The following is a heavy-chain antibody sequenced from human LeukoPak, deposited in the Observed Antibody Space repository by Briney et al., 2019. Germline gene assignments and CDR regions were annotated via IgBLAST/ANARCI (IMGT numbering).Heavy chain of an antibody. D-gene: IGHD5-24*01. CDR3: ARSRDGYNYIGDY. V-gene: IGHV3-74*01. CDR1: GFTFNSYG. CDR2: INSDGSTT. Sequence: GGSLRLSCAASGFTFNSYGMHWVRQAPGKGLVWVSRINSDGSTTSYADSVKGRFTISRDNAKNTLYLQMNSLRAEDTAVYYCARSRDGYNYIGDYWGQGTLVTVSS. J-gene: IGHJ4*02.